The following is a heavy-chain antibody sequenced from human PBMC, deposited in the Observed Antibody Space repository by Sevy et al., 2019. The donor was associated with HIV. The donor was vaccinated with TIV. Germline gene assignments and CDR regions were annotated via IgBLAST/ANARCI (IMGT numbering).Heavy chain of an antibody. J-gene: IGHJ4*02. CDR2: ISDSAYNT. CDR3: TKDEAYTVATSYYFDY. CDR1: GFTFSNYA. D-gene: IGHD5-12*01. V-gene: IGHV3-23*01. Sequence: GRSLRLSCAASGFTFSNYAMSWVRQAPGKGLEWVSGISDSAYNTYYADSVKGRFTISRDNSKNSLYLQMNSLRAEDTAVYYCTKDEAYTVATSYYFDYWGQGTLVTVSS.